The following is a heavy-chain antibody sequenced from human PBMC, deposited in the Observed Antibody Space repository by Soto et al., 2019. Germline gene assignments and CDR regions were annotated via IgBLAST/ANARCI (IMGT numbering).Heavy chain of an antibody. V-gene: IGHV4-61*01. Sequence: LSLTCSVSDGSVTSGNYYWSWIRQPPGKGLGWIGPIYYIGTTDYNPSLKRRVTISVDPSKNQFSLKVTSVTAADTAVYFCAREEKESARYGGDFGYWGQGTRVTVSS. CDR3: AREEKESARYGGDFGY. CDR2: IYYIGTT. D-gene: IGHD4-17*01. CDR1: DGSVTSGNYY. J-gene: IGHJ4*02.